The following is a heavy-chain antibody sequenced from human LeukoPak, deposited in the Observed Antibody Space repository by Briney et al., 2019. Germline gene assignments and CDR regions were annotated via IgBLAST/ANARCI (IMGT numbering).Heavy chain of an antibody. CDR3: AKDLEQWLAPGDFDY. J-gene: IGHJ4*02. Sequence: GGSLRLSCAASGITFNSYAMSWVRQAPGKGMEWVSAISGSGGRTYHADFVKGRFTISRDNSKNTLYLQMNSLRAEDTAVYYCAKDLEQWLAPGDFDYWGQGTLVTVSS. D-gene: IGHD6-19*01. CDR1: GITFNSYA. CDR2: ISGSGGRT. V-gene: IGHV3-23*01.